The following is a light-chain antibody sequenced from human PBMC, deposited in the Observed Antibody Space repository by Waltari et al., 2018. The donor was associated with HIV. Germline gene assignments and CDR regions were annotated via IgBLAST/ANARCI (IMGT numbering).Light chain of an antibody. CDR2: GAS. J-gene: IGKJ1*01. V-gene: IGKV3-15*01. CDR3: QQYDTWPPKT. Sequence: ELVMTLSPATLSVSPGQRATLPCRASQNIGTNLAWYQQKPGQAPRLLIYGASTRATGIPARFSGSGAGTEFTLAISSLQAEDFAVYYCQQYDTWPPKTFGQGTKVEIK. CDR1: QNIGTN.